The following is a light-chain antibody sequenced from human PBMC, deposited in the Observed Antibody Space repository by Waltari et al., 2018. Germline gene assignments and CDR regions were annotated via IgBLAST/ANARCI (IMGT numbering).Light chain of an antibody. CDR2: RNN. J-gene: IGLJ3*02. V-gene: IGLV1-47*01. CDR1: SSNIGSNY. Sequence: QSVLTQPPSASGTPGPRVTICCSGSSSNIGSNYVYWYQQLPGTAPQLLIYRNNQRPSGVPDRFSGSKSGTSASLAISGLRSEDEADYYCAAWDDSLSGLWVFGGGTKLTVL. CDR3: AAWDDSLSGLWV.